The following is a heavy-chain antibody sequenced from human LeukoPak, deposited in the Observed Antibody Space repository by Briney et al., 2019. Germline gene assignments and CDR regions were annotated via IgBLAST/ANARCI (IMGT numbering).Heavy chain of an antibody. Sequence: GGSLRLSCAASGFTASSNYMSWVRQAPGKGLEWVSVIYSGGSTYYADSVKGRFTISRHNSKNTLYLQMNSLRAEDTAVYYCARAVAGIVYYFDYWGQGTLVTVSS. J-gene: IGHJ4*02. D-gene: IGHD6-19*01. CDR3: ARAVAGIVYYFDY. CDR2: IYSGGST. V-gene: IGHV3-53*04. CDR1: GFTASSNY.